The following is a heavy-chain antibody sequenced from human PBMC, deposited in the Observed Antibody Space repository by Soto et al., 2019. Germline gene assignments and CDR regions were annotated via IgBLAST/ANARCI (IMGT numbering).Heavy chain of an antibody. J-gene: IGHJ6*02. CDR2: IYYSGST. Sequence: PSETLSLTCTVSGGSISSYYWSWIRQPPGKGLEWIGYIYYSGSTNYNPSLKSRVTISVDTSKNQFSLKLSSVTAADTAVYYCAAGHGGHYGMDVWGQGTTVTVSS. CDR1: GGSISSYY. CDR3: AAGHGGHYGMDV. D-gene: IGHD4-17*01. V-gene: IGHV4-59*01.